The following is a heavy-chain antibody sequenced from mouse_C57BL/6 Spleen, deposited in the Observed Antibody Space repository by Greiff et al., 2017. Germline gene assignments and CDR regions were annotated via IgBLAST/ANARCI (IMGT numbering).Heavy chain of an antibody. CDR1: GFTFSSSA. J-gene: IGHJ3*01. V-gene: IGHV5-4*01. D-gene: IGHD2-1*01. CDR3: ARDGGNYLWFAY. Sequence: EVQLLESGGGLVKPGGSLKLSCAASGFTFSSSAMSWVRQTPEKRLEWVATISDGGSYTYYPDNVKGRFTISRDNAKNNLYLQLSHLKSEDTAMYYCARDGGNYLWFAYWGQGTLVTVSA. CDR2: ISDGGSYT.